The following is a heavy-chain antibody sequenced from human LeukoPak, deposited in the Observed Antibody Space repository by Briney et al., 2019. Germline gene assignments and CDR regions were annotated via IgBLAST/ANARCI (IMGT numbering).Heavy chain of an antibody. Sequence: GGSLRLSCAASGNYWMHWVRQAPGKGLVWVSHINSDGSWTSYADSVKGRFTISRDNSKNTLYLQMNSLRAEDTAVYYCAKDRGVHYYDSSGYYADYWGQGTLVTVSS. V-gene: IGHV3-74*01. CDR1: GNYW. CDR2: INSDGSWT. D-gene: IGHD3-22*01. J-gene: IGHJ4*02. CDR3: AKDRGVHYYDSSGYYADY.